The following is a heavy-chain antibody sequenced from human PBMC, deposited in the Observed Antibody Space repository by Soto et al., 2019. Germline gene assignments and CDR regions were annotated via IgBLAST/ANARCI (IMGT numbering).Heavy chain of an antibody. V-gene: IGHV3-23*01. CDR1: GFTFRTYA. J-gene: IGHJ4*02. CDR2: ISGSGDST. CDR3: AKERSSGWSFDY. D-gene: IGHD6-19*01. Sequence: PXXSLRLSCAPPGFTFRTYAMPWVPHAPGKGLEWVSGISGSGDSTYYADSVKGRFTVSRDNSKNTLYLQMNSMRAVDTAVFYCAKERSSGWSFDYWGQGTLVTVSS.